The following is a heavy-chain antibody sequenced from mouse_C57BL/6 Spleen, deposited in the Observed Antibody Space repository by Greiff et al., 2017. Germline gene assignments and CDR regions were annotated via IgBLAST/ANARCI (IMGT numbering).Heavy chain of an antibody. CDR1: GYAFTNYL. Sequence: QVQLQQPGAELVKPGASVKVSCKASGYAFTNYLIEWVKQRPGQVLEWIGVINPGSGGTNYNEKFKGKATLTADKSSSTAYMQLSSLTSEDSAVYFCARWLYDYDEGYYFDYWGQGTTLTVSS. J-gene: IGHJ2*01. V-gene: IGHV1-54*01. CDR3: ARWLYDYDEGYYFDY. D-gene: IGHD2-4*01. CDR2: INPGSGGT.